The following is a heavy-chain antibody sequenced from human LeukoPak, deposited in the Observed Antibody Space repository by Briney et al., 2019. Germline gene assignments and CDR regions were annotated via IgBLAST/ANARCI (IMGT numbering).Heavy chain of an antibody. D-gene: IGHD3-9*01. J-gene: IGHJ4*02. CDR2: IYYTGTT. V-gene: IGHV4-59*01. CDR3: VGDNPSNHDIFDY. Sequence: SETLSLTCTVSGGSISSYYWSWIRQPPGEGLEWIGYIYYTGTTNYNPSLQSRVTVSMDTSKNQFSLKLSSVTAADTAVYYCVGDNPSNHDIFDYWGQGALVTVSS. CDR1: GGSISSYY.